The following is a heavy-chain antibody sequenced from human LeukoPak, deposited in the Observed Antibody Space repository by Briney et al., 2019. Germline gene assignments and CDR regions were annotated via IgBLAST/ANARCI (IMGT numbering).Heavy chain of an antibody. CDR2: IIPILGIA. D-gene: IGHD2-15*01. CDR1: GGTFSSYT. J-gene: IGHJ4*02. V-gene: IGHV1-69*02. Sequence: SVKVSCKASGGTFSSYTTSWVRQAPGQGLEWMGRIIPILGIANYAQKFQGRVTITADKSTSTAYMELSSLRSEDTAVYYCARVEYCSGGSCLDYWGQGTLVTVSS. CDR3: ARVEYCSGGSCLDY.